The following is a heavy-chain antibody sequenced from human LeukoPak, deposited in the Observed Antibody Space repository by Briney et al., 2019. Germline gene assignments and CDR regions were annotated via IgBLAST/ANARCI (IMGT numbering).Heavy chain of an antibody. CDR1: GYTFTGYY. CDR3: AIHYDFWSGSPGGDY. D-gene: IGHD3-3*01. Sequence: GASVKVSCKASGYTFTGYYMHWVRQAPGQGLEWMGWINPNSGGTNYAQKFQGRVTMTRDTSISTAYMELSRLRSDDTAVYYCAIHYDFWSGSPGGDYWGQGTLVTVSS. J-gene: IGHJ4*02. V-gene: IGHV1-2*02. CDR2: INPNSGGT.